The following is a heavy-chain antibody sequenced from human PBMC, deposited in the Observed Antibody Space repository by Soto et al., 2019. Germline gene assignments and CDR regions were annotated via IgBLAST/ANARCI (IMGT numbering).Heavy chain of an antibody. CDR1: GYTFIGYY. J-gene: IGHJ4*02. D-gene: IGHD5-12*01. CDR3: ARSGGGYDLGDY. V-gene: IGHV1-2*02. CDR2: INPNSGGA. Sequence: ASVKVSCKASGYTFIGYYIHWVRQAPGQGLEWMGWINPNSGGAKYSQKFQARVTMTSDTSISTAYMELSRLKSDDTAVYYCARSGGGYDLGDYWGQGTLVTVSS.